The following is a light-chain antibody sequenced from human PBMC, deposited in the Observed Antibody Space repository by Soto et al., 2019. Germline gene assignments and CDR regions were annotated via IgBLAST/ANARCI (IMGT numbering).Light chain of an antibody. CDR2: EVS. V-gene: IGLV2-14*01. J-gene: IGLJ1*01. Sequence: QSVLTQPGSVSGSPGQSITISCTGTSSDVGGYNYVSWYQQHPGKAPKLMIYEVSNRPSGVSNRFSGSKSGNTASLTISGLQAEAEADYYCSSYTSSRYVFGTGTKVTVL. CDR3: SSYTSSRYV. CDR1: SSDVGGYNY.